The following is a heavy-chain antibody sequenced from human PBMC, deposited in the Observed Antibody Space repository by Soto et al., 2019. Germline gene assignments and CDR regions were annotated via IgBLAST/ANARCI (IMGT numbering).Heavy chain of an antibody. Sequence: SETLSLTCAVYGGSFSGYYWSWIRQPPGKGLEWIGEINHSGSTNYNLSLKSRVTISVDTSKNQFSLKLSSVTAADTAVYYCARTRGYDYVWGSYRQVYGMDVWGQGTTVTVSS. D-gene: IGHD3-16*02. CDR2: INHSGST. J-gene: IGHJ6*02. V-gene: IGHV4-34*01. CDR1: GGSFSGYY. CDR3: ARTRGYDYVWGSYRQVYGMDV.